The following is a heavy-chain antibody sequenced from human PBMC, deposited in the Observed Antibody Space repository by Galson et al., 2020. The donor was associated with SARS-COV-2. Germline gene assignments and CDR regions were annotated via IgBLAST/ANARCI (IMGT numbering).Heavy chain of an antibody. J-gene: IGHJ4*02. CDR1: GFSLSTSGIR. D-gene: IGHD3-9*01. Sequence: SGPTLVKPTQTLTLTCTFSGFSLSTSGIRVSWIRQPPGKAPEWLPRIDWDDDKFYSTSLKTRLTISKDTSNNQVVLTMTNMDPVDRATYYCARTAYEILTGYTYAFDYWGQGTLVTVSS. CDR3: ARTAYEILTGYTYAFDY. V-gene: IGHV2-70*04. CDR2: IDWDDDK.